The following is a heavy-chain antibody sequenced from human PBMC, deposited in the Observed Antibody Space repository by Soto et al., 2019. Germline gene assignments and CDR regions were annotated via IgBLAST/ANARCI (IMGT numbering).Heavy chain of an antibody. J-gene: IGHJ4*02. CDR1: GGSISSGGYS. D-gene: IGHD5-12*01. Sequence: TLSLTCAVSGGSISSGGYSWSWIRQPPGKGLEWIGYIYHSGSTYYNPSLKSRVTISVDRSKNQFSLKLSSVTAADTAVYSCARDSRYSGYDRRYFDYWGQGTLVTVSS. CDR2: IYHSGST. V-gene: IGHV4-30-2*01. CDR3: ARDSRYSGYDRRYFDY.